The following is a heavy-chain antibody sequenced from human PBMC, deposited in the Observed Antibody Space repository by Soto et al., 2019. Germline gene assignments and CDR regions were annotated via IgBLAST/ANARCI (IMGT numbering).Heavy chain of an antibody. Sequence: PGGSLRLSCAASAFTFSNYGMSWVRHAPGKGLEWVSSIDASGTITYYADSVKGRFTISRDNSRSTLFLYIYSLRAEDTAIYYCAKGAAASLGVNYLDYWGQGSLVTVSS. V-gene: IGHV3-23*01. CDR3: AKGAAASLGVNYLDY. CDR2: IDASGTIT. J-gene: IGHJ4*02. CDR1: AFTFSNYG. D-gene: IGHD6-13*01.